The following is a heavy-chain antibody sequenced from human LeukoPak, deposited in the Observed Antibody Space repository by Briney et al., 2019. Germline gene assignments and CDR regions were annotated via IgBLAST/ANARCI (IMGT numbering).Heavy chain of an antibody. CDR1: GGSISSYY. CDR2: IYYSGST. Sequence: SETLSLTCTVSGGSISSYYWNWIRQPPGKGLEWIGYIYYSGSTNYNPSLKSRVTISVDTSKNQFSLNLTSVTAADTAVYYCASSRGPYYFDYWGQGTLVTVSS. V-gene: IGHV4-59*01. CDR3: ASSRGPYYFDY. J-gene: IGHJ4*02.